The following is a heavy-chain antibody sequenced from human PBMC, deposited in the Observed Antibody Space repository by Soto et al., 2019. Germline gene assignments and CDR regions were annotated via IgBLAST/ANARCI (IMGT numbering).Heavy chain of an antibody. CDR1: GYTFTSYG. CDR3: ARADGRGSSSWYYFDY. Sequence: ASVKVSCKASGYTFTSYGISWVRQAPGQGLEWMGWISAYNGNTNYAQKHQGRVTMTKDTSTSTAYMKLRSLRSDDTAVYYCARADGRGSSSWYYFDYWGQGTLVTVSS. CDR2: ISAYNGNT. V-gene: IGHV1-18*01. J-gene: IGHJ4*02. D-gene: IGHD6-13*01.